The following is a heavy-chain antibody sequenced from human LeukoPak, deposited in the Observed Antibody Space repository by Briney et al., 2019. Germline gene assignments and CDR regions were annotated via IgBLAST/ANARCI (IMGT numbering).Heavy chain of an antibody. CDR3: ARDRGYGVQYYFDY. D-gene: IGHD5-12*01. CDR2: ISTSSSTI. CDR1: GFTFSSYG. Sequence: GGSLRLSCAASGFTFSSYGMNWVRQAPGKGLEWVSHISTSSSTIFYADSVKGRFTVSRDNARNSLFLQMDSLRAEDTAVYYCARDRGYGVQYYFDYWGQGTLVTVSS. J-gene: IGHJ4*02. V-gene: IGHV3-48*01.